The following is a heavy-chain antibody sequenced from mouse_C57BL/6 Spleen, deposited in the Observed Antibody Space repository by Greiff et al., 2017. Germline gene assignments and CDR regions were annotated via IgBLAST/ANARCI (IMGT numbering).Heavy chain of an antibody. CDR3: ARDYYGSSRYFDV. V-gene: IGHV1-82*01. D-gene: IGHD1-1*01. Sequence: QVQLQQSGPELVKPGASVKISCKASGYAFSSSWMNWVKRRPGRGLEWIGRIYPGDGDTNYNGKFKGKATLTADKSSSTAYMQLSSLTSEDSAVYFCARDYYGSSRYFDVWGTGTTVTVSS. CDR2: IYPGDGDT. J-gene: IGHJ1*03. CDR1: GYAFSSSW.